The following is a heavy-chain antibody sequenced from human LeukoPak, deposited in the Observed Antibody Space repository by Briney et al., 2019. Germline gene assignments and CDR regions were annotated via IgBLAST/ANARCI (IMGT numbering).Heavy chain of an antibody. J-gene: IGHJ6*03. CDR3: ARAHGLGRIYYYYMDV. V-gene: IGHV1-69*05. CDR1: GGTFSSYA. Sequence: SVKVSCKASGGTFSSYAISWVRQAPGQGLEWMGGIIPIFGTANYAQKFQGRVTITTDESTSTAYMGLSSLRSEDTAVYYCARAHGLGRIYYYYMDVWGKGTTVIVSS. D-gene: IGHD1-26*01. CDR2: IIPIFGTA.